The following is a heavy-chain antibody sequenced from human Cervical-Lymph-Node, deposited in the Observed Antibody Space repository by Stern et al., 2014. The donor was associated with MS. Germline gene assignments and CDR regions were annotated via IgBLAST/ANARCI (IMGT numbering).Heavy chain of an antibody. Sequence: QMQLVQSGADVKKPGSAVRVSCKASGGVSWLRQAPGQGLEYMGGIIRPVGTAHYAERFHGRLTITADTSRNTTYMELRSLRSDDTAVYYCAMGTGDNWFDPWGQGTLVSVSS. CDR2: IIRPVGTA. D-gene: IGHD7-27*01. J-gene: IGHJ5*02. V-gene: IGHV1-69*06. CDR1: GG. CDR3: AMGTGDNWFDP.